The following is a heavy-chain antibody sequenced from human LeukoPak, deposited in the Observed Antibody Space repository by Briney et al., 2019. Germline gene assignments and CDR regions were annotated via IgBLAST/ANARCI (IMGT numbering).Heavy chain of an antibody. V-gene: IGHV1-2*02. J-gene: IGHJ4*02. CDR3: ARVDANWGVVDY. CDR2: INPNSGGT. CDR1: GYTFTDYY. Sequence: ASVKVSCKASGYTFTDYYMHWVRQAPGQGLEWMGWINPNSGGTNYAQKFQGRVTMTRDTSISTAYMELSRLRYDDTAVYYCARVDANWGVVDYWGQGTLVTVSS. D-gene: IGHD7-27*01.